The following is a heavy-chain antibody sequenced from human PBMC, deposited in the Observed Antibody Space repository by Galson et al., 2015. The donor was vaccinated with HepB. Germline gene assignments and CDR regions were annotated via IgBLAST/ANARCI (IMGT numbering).Heavy chain of an antibody. CDR3: ARDGALGLNLPDL. Sequence: TLSLTCTVSGDSISSGGYYWTWIRQHPEKGLEWIGYIYYSGSSYYNPSLKSRVTISVDTSKNQFSLKLSSVTAADTAVYYCARDGALGLNLPDLWGRGTLVTVSS. D-gene: IGHD1-14*01. CDR1: GDSISSGGYY. CDR2: IYYSGSS. J-gene: IGHJ2*01. V-gene: IGHV4-31*03.